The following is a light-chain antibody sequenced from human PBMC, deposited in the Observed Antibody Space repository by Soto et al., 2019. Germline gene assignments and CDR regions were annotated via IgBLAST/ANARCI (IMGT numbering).Light chain of an antibody. Sequence: DIGMTQSQSSLPASVGDRVTITCRVSQSINSYLTWYQHKPGKAPKLLIYAAFSLQSGVPSRFSGSGSVTDFNLTISSLQPEDFATYYYQQNYSTPPYTFCQGNKLESK. CDR1: QSINSY. CDR3: QQNYSTPPYT. V-gene: IGKV1-39*01. J-gene: IGKJ2*01. CDR2: AAF.